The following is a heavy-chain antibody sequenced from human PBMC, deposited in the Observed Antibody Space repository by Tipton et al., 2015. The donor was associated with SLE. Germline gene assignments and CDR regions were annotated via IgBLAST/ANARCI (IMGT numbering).Heavy chain of an antibody. D-gene: IGHD1-1*01. J-gene: IGHJ4*02. CDR2: ISYSGSTI. V-gene: IGHV3-11*04. Sequence: GSLRLSCAASGFRFSDYYMNWMRQAPGKGLEWVSHISYSGSTIYYADSVKGRFTISRDNAKNSLYLQMNNLRAEDTAVYYCARGSEYNLYWGQGTLVTVSS. CDR3: ARGSEYNLY. CDR1: GFRFSDYY.